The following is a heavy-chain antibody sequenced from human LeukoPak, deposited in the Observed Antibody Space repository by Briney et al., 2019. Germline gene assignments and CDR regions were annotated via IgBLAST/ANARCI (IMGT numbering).Heavy chain of an antibody. CDR3: VREDSSTYHPFDY. D-gene: IGHD2/OR15-2a*01. CDR1: GDSIRSSF. CDR2: IFYSGSS. Sequence: SETLTLTCTVSGDSIRSSFWTWVRQPPGKGLEWIGYIFYSGSSNYNPSLRGRVTMSVDTSESQFSLKLRSVTAADTAVYYCVREDSSTYHPFDYWGQGALVTVSS. V-gene: IGHV4-59*12. J-gene: IGHJ4*02.